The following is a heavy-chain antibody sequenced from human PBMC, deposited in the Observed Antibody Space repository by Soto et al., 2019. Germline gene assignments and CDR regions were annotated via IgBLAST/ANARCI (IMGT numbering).Heavy chain of an antibody. Sequence: SETLSLTCTVSGGSINNNYWSWIRQPPGRGLEWIGYIFSNVRTNYNPSLESRVTISVDTSKNQLSLKLRSVTAADTAVYYCARGGDNSTWYYYLWGQRTRVTVSS. CDR2: IFSNVRT. D-gene: IGHD2-2*01. CDR1: GGSINNNY. J-gene: IGHJ2*01. CDR3: ARGGDNSTWYYYL. V-gene: IGHV4-59*01.